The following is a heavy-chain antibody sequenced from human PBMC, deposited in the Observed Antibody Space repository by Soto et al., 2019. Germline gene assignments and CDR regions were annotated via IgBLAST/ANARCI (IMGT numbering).Heavy chain of an antibody. V-gene: IGHV3-64D*08. CDR3: VKDRTVWSFSYGS. D-gene: IGHD6-19*01. CDR1: GFTFSSHA. J-gene: IGHJ4*02. Sequence: EVNLVESGGGLVQPGGSLRLSYSASGFTFSSHAMHWVRQVTGQGLEYVGVISANGGRTHYADSGQGRFTISRDNSKNIVSLQMTRLRPEDTAIYYCVKDRTVWSFSYGSWGQGTLVTVSS. CDR2: ISANGGRT.